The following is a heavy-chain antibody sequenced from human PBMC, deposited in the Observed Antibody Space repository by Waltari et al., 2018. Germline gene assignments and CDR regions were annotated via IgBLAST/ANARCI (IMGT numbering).Heavy chain of an antibody. CDR3: ARSLGAAAAGGMDV. V-gene: IGHV4-61*02. J-gene: IGHJ6*02. D-gene: IGHD6-13*01. CDR1: GGSISSGSYY. CDR2: IYTSGST. Sequence: QVQLQESGPGLVKPSQTLSLTCTVSGGSISSGSYYWSWIRQPAGKGLEWIGRIYTSGSTNYTPSLKSRVTISVDTSKNQCSLKLSSVTAADTAVYYCARSLGAAAAGGMDVWGQGTTVTVSS.